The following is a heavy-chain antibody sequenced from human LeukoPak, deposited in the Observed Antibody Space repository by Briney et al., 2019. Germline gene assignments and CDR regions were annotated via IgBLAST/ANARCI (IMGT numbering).Heavy chain of an antibody. CDR2: INWNGGST. V-gene: IGHV3-20*04. CDR1: GFTFDDYG. J-gene: IGHJ4*02. D-gene: IGHD6-13*01. CDR3: ARGYSSSWYTGYSDY. Sequence: PGGSLRLSCAASGFTFDDYGMSWVRQAPGKGLEWVSGINWNGGSTGYADSVKGRFTISRDNAKNSLYLQMNSLRAEDTALYYCARGYSSSWYTGYSDYWGQGTLVTVSS.